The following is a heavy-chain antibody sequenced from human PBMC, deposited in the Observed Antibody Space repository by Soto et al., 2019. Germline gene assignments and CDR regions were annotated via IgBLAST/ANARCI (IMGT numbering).Heavy chain of an antibody. V-gene: IGHV5-51*01. CDR1: GYSFTSYW. D-gene: IGHD6-6*01. J-gene: IGHJ3*02. CDR2: IYPGDSDT. CDR3: ARRVAARGELRDAFDI. Sequence: LKISCKGSGYSFTSYWIGWVRQMPGKGLEWMGIIYPGDSDTRYSPSFQGQVTISADKSISTAYLQWSSLKASDTAMYYCARRVAARGELRDAFDIWGQGTMVTVSS.